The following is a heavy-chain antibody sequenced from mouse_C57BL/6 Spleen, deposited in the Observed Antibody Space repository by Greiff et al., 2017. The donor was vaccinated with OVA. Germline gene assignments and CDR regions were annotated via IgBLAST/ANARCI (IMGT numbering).Heavy chain of an antibody. CDR1: GFSFNTYA. CDR2: IRSKSNNYAT. J-gene: IGHJ1*03. D-gene: IGHD1-1*01. V-gene: IGHV10-1*01. CDR3: VRGGSRGYFDV. Sequence: DVHLVESGGGLVQPKGSLKLSCAASGFSFNTYAMNWVRQAPGKGLEWVARIRSKSNNYATYYADSVKDRFTISRDDSESMLYLQMNNLKTEDTAMYYCVRGGSRGYFDVWGTGTTVTVSS.